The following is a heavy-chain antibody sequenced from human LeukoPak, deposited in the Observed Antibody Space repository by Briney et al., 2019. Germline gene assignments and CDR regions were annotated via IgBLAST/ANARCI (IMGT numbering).Heavy chain of an antibody. V-gene: IGHV3-48*03. CDR1: GFTFSSYE. J-gene: IGHJ4*02. Sequence: PGGSLRLACAASGFTFSSYEMKWVRQAPGKGLEWVSYISDSGSAIYYADSVKGRLTISRDNAKNSLYLQMNSLRAEDTAIYYCARKKTRGLDYWGQGTLVTVSS. D-gene: IGHD3-10*01. CDR2: ISDSGSAI. CDR3: ARKKTRGLDY.